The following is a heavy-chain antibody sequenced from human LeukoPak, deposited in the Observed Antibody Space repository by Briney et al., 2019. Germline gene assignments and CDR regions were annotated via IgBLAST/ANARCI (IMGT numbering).Heavy chain of an antibody. CDR3: ARFMITFGGVINNQPRYFDY. CDR1: GLTVSSNY. J-gene: IGHJ4*02. V-gene: IGHV3-66*01. D-gene: IGHD3-16*02. Sequence: GGSLRLSCAASGLTVSSNYMSWVRQAPGKGLEWVSVIYSGGSTYYADSVKGRFTISRDNSKNTLYLQMNSLRAEDTAVFYCARFMITFGGVINNQPRYFDYWGQGTLVTVSS. CDR2: IYSGGST.